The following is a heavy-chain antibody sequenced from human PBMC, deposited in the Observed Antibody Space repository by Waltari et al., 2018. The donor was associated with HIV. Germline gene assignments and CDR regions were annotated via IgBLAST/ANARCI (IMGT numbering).Heavy chain of an antibody. J-gene: IGHJ4*02. D-gene: IGHD3-10*01. V-gene: IGHV3-23*01. Sequence: EVQLLESGGGLVQPGGSLRLSCAASGLTFSGYAMRWVRQAPGKGLEWVSAISGSGGSTYYADSVKGRFTISRDNSKNTLYLQMNSLRAEDTAVYYCGGSGSYKAPFDYWGQGTLVTVSS. CDR1: GLTFSGYA. CDR2: ISGSGGST. CDR3: GGSGSYKAPFDY.